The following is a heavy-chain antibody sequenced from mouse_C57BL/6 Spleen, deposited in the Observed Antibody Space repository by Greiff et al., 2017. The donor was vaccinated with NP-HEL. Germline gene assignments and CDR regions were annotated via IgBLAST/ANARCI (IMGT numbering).Heavy chain of an antibody. Sequence: DVHLVESGGGLVKPGGSLKLSCAASGFTFSSYTMSWVRQTPEKRLEWVATISGGGGNTYYTDSVKGRATISRDNAKNTLCLQMSRLRSEDTALYYCDKHGGGSFVGYYAMDDWGQGTSVTVSS. V-gene: IGHV5-9*01. J-gene: IGHJ4*01. CDR2: ISGGGGNT. D-gene: IGHD1-1*02. CDR3: DKHGGGSFVGYYAMDD. CDR1: GFTFSSYT.